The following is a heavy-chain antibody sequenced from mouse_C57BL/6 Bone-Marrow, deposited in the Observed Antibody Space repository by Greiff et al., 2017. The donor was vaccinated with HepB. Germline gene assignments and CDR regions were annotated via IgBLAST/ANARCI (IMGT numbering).Heavy chain of an antibody. CDR2: INPSSGYT. CDR3: ARVPNYDYDAFAY. CDR1: GYTFTSYW. D-gene: IGHD2-4*01. Sequence: VHLVESGAELAKPGASVKLSCKASGYTFTSYWMHWVKQRPGQGLEWIGYINPSSGYTKYNQKFKDKATLTADKSSSTAYMQLSSLTYEDSAVYYCARVPNYDYDAFAYWGQGTLVTVSA. V-gene: IGHV1-7*01. J-gene: IGHJ3*01.